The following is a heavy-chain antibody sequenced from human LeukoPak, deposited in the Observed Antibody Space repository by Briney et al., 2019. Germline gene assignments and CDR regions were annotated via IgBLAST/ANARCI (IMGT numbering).Heavy chain of an antibody. CDR3: ARGVAAARTGGHMDV. Sequence: SETLSLTCTVSGGSISSYYWSWIRQPPGKGLEWIGYIYYSGSTNYNPSLKCRVTISVDTSKNQFSLKLSSVTAADTAVYYCARGVAAARTGGHMDVWGKGTTVTVSS. J-gene: IGHJ6*03. D-gene: IGHD6-13*01. CDR2: IYYSGST. V-gene: IGHV4-59*01. CDR1: GGSISSYY.